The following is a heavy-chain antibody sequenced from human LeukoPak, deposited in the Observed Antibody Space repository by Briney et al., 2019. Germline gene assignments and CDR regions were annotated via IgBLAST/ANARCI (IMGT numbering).Heavy chain of an antibody. J-gene: IGHJ3*02. Sequence: PGGSLRLSCAASGFTFSSYEMHWVRQAPGKGLEWVSYISSSDSTIYYADSVKGRFTISRDNAKNSLYLQMNSLRADDTAVYYCARVKEASAFDIWGQGTMVTVSS. V-gene: IGHV3-48*03. D-gene: IGHD5-12*01. CDR2: ISSSDSTI. CDR3: ARVKEASAFDI. CDR1: GFTFSSYE.